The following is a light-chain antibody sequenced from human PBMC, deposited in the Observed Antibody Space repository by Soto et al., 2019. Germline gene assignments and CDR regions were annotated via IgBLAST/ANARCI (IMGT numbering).Light chain of an antibody. CDR2: EGS. CDR1: SSDVGSYSL. J-gene: IGLJ1*01. CDR3: CSYAGTDTYV. V-gene: IGLV2-23*01. Sequence: QSALTQPASVSGSPGQSITISCTGTSSDVGSYSLVSWYQQHPGKAPKLMIYEGSKRPSGVSNRFSGSKSGNTASLTISGLQAEDEADYYCCSYAGTDTYVFGPGTKVTVL.